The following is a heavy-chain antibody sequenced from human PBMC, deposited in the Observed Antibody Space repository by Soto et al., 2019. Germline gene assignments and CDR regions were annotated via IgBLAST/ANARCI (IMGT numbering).Heavy chain of an antibody. V-gene: IGHV3-30*18. CDR3: AKSGVDY. Sequence: GGSLRLSCAASGFTFSSYGMHWVRQAPGKGLEWVAVISYDGSNKYYADSVKGRFTISRDNSKNTLYLQMNSLRAEDTAVYYCAKSGVDYWGQGTLVTVSS. CDR2: ISYDGSNK. CDR1: GFTFSSYG. J-gene: IGHJ4*02.